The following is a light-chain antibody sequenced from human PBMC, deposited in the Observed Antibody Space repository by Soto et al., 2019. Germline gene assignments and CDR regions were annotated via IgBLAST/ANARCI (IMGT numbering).Light chain of an antibody. CDR3: QQSSRSPVT. CDR2: DAS. Sequence: EVVFTQAPAPPSLSAGGRATLPRRASQSVNSHLAWYQQRPGQAPRLLIYDASNRATGIPARFSGSGSGTEFTLTISRLEPEDFAVYYCQQSSRSPVTFGQGTRLEIK. CDR1: QSVNSH. J-gene: IGKJ5*01. V-gene: IGKV3-11*01.